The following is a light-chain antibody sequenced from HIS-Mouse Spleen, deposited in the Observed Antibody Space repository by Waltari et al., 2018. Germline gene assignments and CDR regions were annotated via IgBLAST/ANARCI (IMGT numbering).Light chain of an antibody. CDR3: QVWDSSSDHPV. V-gene: IGLV3-21*02. J-gene: IGLJ2*01. CDR2: DDS. Sequence: SYELTQPPSVSVSPGQTASITCPGDKLGDKYACWYQQKPGQAPVLVVYDDSDRPSGIPERFSGSNSGNTATLTISRVEAGDEADYYCQVWDSSSDHPVFGGGTKLTVL. CDR1: KLGDKY.